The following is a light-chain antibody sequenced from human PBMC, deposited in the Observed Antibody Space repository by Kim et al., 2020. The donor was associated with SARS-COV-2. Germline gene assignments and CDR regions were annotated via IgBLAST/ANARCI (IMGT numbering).Light chain of an antibody. CDR3: QAWDSSYVG. CDR1: KLGDKY. V-gene: IGLV3-1*01. J-gene: IGLJ2*01. CDR2: QDS. Sequence: SYELTQPPSVSVSPGQTASITCSGDKLGDKYACWYQQKPGQSPVLVIYQDSKRPSGIPERFSGSNSGNTATLTISGTQAMDEADYYCQAWDSSYVGFGVG.